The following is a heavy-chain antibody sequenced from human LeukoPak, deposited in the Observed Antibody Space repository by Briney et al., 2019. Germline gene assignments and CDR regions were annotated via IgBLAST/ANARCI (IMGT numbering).Heavy chain of an antibody. CDR2: ISSSSSNI. J-gene: IGHJ4*02. Sequence: GGSLRLSCAASGFTFSSYSMNWVRQAPGKGLEWVSSISSSSSNIYYTDSVKGRFTISRDNAKNSLFLQMNSLRAEDTAVYYCARGTPTTRDFDYWGQGTLVTVSS. D-gene: IGHD4-11*01. V-gene: IGHV3-21*01. CDR1: GFTFSSYS. CDR3: ARGTPTTRDFDY.